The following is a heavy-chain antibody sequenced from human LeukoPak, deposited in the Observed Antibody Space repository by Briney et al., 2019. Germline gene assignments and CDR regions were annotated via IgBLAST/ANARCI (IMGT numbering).Heavy chain of an antibody. V-gene: IGHV4-34*01. D-gene: IGHD3-3*01. J-gene: IGHJ6*02. Sequence: SETLSLTCAVYGGSFSGYYWSWIRQPPGKGLEWIGEINHSGSTNYNPSLKSRVTISVDTSKSQFSLKLSSVTAADTAVYYCARGRYYDFWSGYNYYYYGMDVWGQGTTVTVSS. CDR3: ARGRYYDFWSGYNYYYYGMDV. CDR1: GGSFSGYY. CDR2: INHSGST.